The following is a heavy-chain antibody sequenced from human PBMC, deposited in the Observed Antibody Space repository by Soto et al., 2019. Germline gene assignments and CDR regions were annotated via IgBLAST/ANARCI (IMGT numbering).Heavy chain of an antibody. CDR3: ARGGDDYGDPGGGWFDP. D-gene: IGHD4-17*01. CDR2: INPNSGGT. Sequence: QVQLVQSGAEVKKPGASVKVSCKASGYTFTGYYMHWVRQAPGQGLEWMGWINPNSGGTNYAQKCQGWGTMTRDTAISTAYMELSRLRSDDTAVYYCARGGDDYGDPGGGWFDPWGQGTLVTVSS. J-gene: IGHJ5*02. CDR1: GYTFTGYY. V-gene: IGHV1-2*04.